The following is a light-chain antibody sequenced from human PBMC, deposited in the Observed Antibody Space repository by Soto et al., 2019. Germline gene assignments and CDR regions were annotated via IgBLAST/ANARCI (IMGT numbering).Light chain of an antibody. V-gene: IGKV3-20*01. CDR2: GAS. J-gene: IGKJ1*01. CDR1: QSVSSTY. CDR3: QQYVSSGT. Sequence: ESVVTQSPCTLSLSPGERATLSCRASQSVSSTYLAWYQQKPGQAPRLLIYGASSRATGIPDRFSGSGSGTDFTLTISRLEPEDFAVYYCQQYVSSGTFGQGTEVDIK.